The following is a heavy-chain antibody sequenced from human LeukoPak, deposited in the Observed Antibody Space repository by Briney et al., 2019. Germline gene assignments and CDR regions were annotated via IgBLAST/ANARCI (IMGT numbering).Heavy chain of an antibody. D-gene: IGHD3-10*01. J-gene: IGHJ4*02. CDR2: ISYDGSNK. Sequence: GGSLRLSCAASGFTFSSYGMHWVRQAPGKGLEWVAVISYDGSNKYYADSVKGRFTISRDNSKNTLYLQMNSLRAEDTAVYYCAKDRRAVLWFGEPFDYWGQGTLVTVSS. CDR1: GFTFSSYG. V-gene: IGHV3-30*18. CDR3: AKDRRAVLWFGEPFDY.